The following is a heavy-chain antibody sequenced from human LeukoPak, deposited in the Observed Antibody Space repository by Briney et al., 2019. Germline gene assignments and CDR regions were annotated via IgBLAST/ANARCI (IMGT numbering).Heavy chain of an antibody. CDR1: GFTFSNYW. D-gene: IGHD3-10*01. V-gene: IGHV3-7*01. Sequence: GGSLRLSCAASGFTFSNYWMGWVRQPPGKGLQWLANIKEDGTEKYYVDSVKGRFTISRDNAKNSVYLQMNSLRVEDTAVYYCARRPFGADYWGQGTLVTVSS. J-gene: IGHJ4*02. CDR3: ARRPFGADY. CDR2: IKEDGTEK.